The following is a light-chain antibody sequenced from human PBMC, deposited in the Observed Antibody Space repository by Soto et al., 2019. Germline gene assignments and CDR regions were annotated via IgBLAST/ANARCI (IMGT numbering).Light chain of an antibody. CDR2: YAS. Sequence: ELIMTQPPATLSVSPGERATLPCRASQMASKNLAGYQQKPGQAPRLLIYYASTRATGIPVRFSGSGSGTEFTLTISSLQSEDFALYYCQQYNNWPPITFGQGTRLEIK. J-gene: IGKJ5*01. V-gene: IGKV3-15*01. CDR3: QQYNNWPPIT. CDR1: QMASKN.